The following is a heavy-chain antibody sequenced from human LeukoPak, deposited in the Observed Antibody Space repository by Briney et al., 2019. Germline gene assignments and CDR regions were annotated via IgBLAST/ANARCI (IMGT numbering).Heavy chain of an antibody. Sequence: SETLSLTCAVYGGSFSDYYWSWIRQPPGKGLEWIGEICHSGSTNYNPSLKSRVTISVDTSKNQFSLKVTSVTAADTAVYYCARREVETTFLYFYYMDVWGRGTTVTVSS. CDR3: ARREVETTFLYFYYMDV. CDR2: ICHSGST. CDR1: GGSFSDYY. D-gene: IGHD2/OR15-2a*01. V-gene: IGHV4-34*01. J-gene: IGHJ6*03.